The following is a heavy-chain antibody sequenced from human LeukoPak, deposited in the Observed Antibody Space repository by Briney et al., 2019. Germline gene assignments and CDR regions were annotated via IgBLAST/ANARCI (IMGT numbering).Heavy chain of an antibody. J-gene: IGHJ3*02. V-gene: IGHV3-23*01. Sequence: PGGSLRLSCAASGFTFSSYAMSWVRQAPGKGLEWVSAISGSGGSTYYADSVKGRFTISRDNSKNTLYLQMNSLRAEDTAVYYCAKDRVSYCGGDCFFEFDIWGQGTMVTVSS. D-gene: IGHD2-21*02. CDR2: ISGSGGST. CDR3: AKDRVSYCGGDCFFEFDI. CDR1: GFTFSSYA.